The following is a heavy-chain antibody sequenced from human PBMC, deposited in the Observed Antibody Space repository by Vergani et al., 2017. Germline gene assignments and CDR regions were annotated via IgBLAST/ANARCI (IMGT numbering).Heavy chain of an antibody. CDR2: ISSDGSNK. V-gene: IGHV3-30-3*01. CDR1: AFTFSSYA. Sequence: QVQLVESGGGVVQPGRSLRLSCAASAFTFSSYAMHWVRQAPGKGLEWVAVISSDGSNKYYADSVKGRFTISRDNAKKSVYLQMNSLRAEDTAMYFCARGLWDCTHIRCSPPSYWGQGTQVTVSS. D-gene: IGHD2-8*01. J-gene: IGHJ4*02. CDR3: ARGLWDCTHIRCSPPSY.